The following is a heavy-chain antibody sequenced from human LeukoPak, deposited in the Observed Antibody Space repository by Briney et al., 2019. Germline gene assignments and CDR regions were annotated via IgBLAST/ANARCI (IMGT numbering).Heavy chain of an antibody. Sequence: QPGGSLRLSCAASGFTFSSYEMTWVRQAPGKGLEWISYISSSGSAIYYADSVKGRFTISRDNAKNSLYLQMNRLRAEDTAVYYCAGDYNFDYWGQGTLVTVSS. CDR3: AGDYNFDY. J-gene: IGHJ4*02. CDR1: GFTFSSYE. V-gene: IGHV3-48*03. CDR2: ISSSGSAI.